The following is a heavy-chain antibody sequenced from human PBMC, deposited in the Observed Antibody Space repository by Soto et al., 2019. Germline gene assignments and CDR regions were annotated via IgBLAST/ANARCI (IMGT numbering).Heavy chain of an antibody. J-gene: IGHJ4*02. CDR2: INPNSGDT. D-gene: IGHD3-10*01. CDR3: ARGTMLRGVSAANHDY. Sequence: GASVKVSCTASGYTLTDYYMHWVRQAPGQGLEWMGWINPNSGDTHYAQKLQGRVTMTRDTSISTANMELSRLESDDTAVYYCARGTMLRGVSAANHDYWGQGTLVTVYS. V-gene: IGHV1-2*02. CDR1: GYTLTDYY.